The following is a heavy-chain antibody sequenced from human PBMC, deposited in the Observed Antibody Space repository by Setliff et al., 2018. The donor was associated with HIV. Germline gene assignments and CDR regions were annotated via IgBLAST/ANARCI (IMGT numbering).Heavy chain of an antibody. J-gene: IGHJ4*02. D-gene: IGHD5-18*01. CDR3: AKFKPDKGYSYGHTDY. Sequence: LRLSCAASGFTFSSYAMSWVRQAPGKGLEWVSAISGSGGSTYYADSVKGRFTISRDNSKNTLYLQMNSLRAEDTAVYYCAKFKPDKGYSYGHTDYWGQGTLVTVSS. CDR2: ISGSGGST. CDR1: GFTFSSYA. V-gene: IGHV3-23*01.